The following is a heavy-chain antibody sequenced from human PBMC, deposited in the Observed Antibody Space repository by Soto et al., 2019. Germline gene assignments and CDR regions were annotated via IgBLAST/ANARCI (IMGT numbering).Heavy chain of an antibody. V-gene: IGHV3-33*01. CDR2: IWYDGSNK. J-gene: IGHJ6*03. CDR1: GFTFSSYG. Sequence: GGSLRLSCAASGFTFSSYGMHWVRQAPGKGLEWVAVIWYDGSNKYYADSVKGRFTISRDNSKNTLYLQMNSLRAEDTAVYYCARDDWNDSYYMDVWGKGTTVTVSS. CDR3: ARDDWNDSYYMDV. D-gene: IGHD1-1*01.